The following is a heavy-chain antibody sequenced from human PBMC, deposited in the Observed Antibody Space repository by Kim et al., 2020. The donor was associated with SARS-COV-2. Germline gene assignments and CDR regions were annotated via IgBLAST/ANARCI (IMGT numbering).Heavy chain of an antibody. D-gene: IGHD1-26*01. CDR3: ARPSKVVGATRYYYYYGMDV. V-gene: IGHV3-21*01. Sequence: GGSLRLSCAASGFTFSSYSMNWVRQAPGKGLEWVSSISSSSSYIYYADSVKGRFTISRDNAKNSLYLQMNSLRAEDTAVYYCARPSKVVGATRYYYYYGMDVWGQGTTVTVSS. CDR2: ISSSSSYI. CDR1: GFTFSSYS. J-gene: IGHJ6*02.